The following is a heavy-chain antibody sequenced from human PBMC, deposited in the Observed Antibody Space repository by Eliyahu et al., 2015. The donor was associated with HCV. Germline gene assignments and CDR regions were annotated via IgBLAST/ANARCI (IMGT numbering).Heavy chain of an antibody. CDR3: AGRSITFGGIRDEAGYFQS. Sequence: QVPLLESGPGLVKPSGTLSLTCSFSGVXINRXYWWXWVRQTPGKGLEWIGEVYHSGATNYNPSLRNRVSISLDTSRSQFSLRLTSVTAADTAVYYCAGRSITFGGIRDEAGYFQSWGQGTNVTVSS. D-gene: IGHD3-16*01. J-gene: IGHJ1*01. CDR2: VYHSGAT. V-gene: IGHV4-4*02. CDR1: GVXINRXYW.